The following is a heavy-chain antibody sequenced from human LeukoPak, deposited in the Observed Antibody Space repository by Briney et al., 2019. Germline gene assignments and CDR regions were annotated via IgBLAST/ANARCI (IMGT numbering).Heavy chain of an antibody. D-gene: IGHD6-6*01. Sequence: GASVKVSCKASGGTFSSYAISWVRQAPGQGLEWMGGVIPIFGTANYAQKFQGRVTITADESTSTAYMELSSVRSEDTAVYYCARDKQLVRGYFDYWGQGTLVTVSS. J-gene: IGHJ4*02. CDR2: VIPIFGTA. V-gene: IGHV1-69*13. CDR3: ARDKQLVRGYFDY. CDR1: GGTFSSYA.